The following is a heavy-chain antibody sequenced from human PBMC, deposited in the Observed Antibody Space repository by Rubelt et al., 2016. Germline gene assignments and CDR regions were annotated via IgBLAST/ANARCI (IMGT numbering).Heavy chain of an antibody. D-gene: IGHD3-10*01. CDR2: IYSGGST. J-gene: IGHJ6*02. V-gene: IGHV3-53*01. CDR1: GFTVSNNY. Sequence: IQPGGSLRLSCAASGFTVSNNYMTWVRQAPGKGLEWVSVIYSGGSTYYADSVKGRFTISRDNSKNTLYLQMNSLRAEDTAVYYCARELWFVGENYGMDVWGQGTTVTVSS. CDR3: ARELWFVGENYGMDV.